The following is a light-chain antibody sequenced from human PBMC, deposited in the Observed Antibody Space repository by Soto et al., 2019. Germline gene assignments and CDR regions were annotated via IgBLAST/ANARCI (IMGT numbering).Light chain of an antibody. CDR2: KVS. J-gene: IGKJ1*01. CDR1: QSLVNSDGNTY. CDR3: MQGSHWPRT. V-gene: IGKV2-30*01. Sequence: EVVMTQSPLSLPVTLGQPASISCRSSQSLVNSDGNTYLNWFQQRPGQSPRRLIYKVSNRDSGVPDRFGGSGAGTDFTLKIRRVEAEDVGVYYCMQGSHWPRTFGQGTKVEIK.